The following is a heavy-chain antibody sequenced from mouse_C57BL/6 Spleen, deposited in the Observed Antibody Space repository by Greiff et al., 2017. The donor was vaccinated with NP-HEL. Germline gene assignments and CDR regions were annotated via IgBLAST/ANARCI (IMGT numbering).Heavy chain of an antibody. CDR3: ATAYYSNIFAY. J-gene: IGHJ3*01. D-gene: IGHD2-5*01. V-gene: IGHV1-74*01. CDR1: GYTFTSYW. CDR2: IHPSDSDT. Sequence: VQLQQPGAELVKPGASVKVSCKASGYTFTSYWMHWVKQRPGQGLEWIGRIHPSDSDTNYNQKFKGKATLTVDKSSSTAYMQLSSLTSEDSAVYYCATAYYSNIFAYWGQGTLVTVSA.